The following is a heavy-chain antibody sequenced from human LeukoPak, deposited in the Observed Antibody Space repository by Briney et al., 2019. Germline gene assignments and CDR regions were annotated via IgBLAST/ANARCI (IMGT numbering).Heavy chain of an antibody. CDR1: GGSISSSNW. Sequence: PSETLSLTCAVSGGSISSSNWWSWVRQPPGKGLEWIGEIYHSGSTNYNPSLKSRVTISVDKSKNQFSLKLSSVTAADTAVYYCARDPWGIASSRLFDYWGQGTLVTVSS. CDR2: IYHSGST. CDR3: ARDPWGIASSRLFDY. J-gene: IGHJ4*02. V-gene: IGHV4-4*02. D-gene: IGHD6-13*01.